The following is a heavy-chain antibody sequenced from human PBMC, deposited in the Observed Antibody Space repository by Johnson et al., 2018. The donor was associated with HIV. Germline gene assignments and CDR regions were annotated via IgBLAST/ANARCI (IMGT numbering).Heavy chain of an antibody. D-gene: IGHD3-10*01. J-gene: IGHJ3*02. V-gene: IGHV3-74*01. Sequence: MQLVESGGGLVQPGGSLRLSCAASGFTFSTYWMNWVRQAPGKGLVWVSRLNSDGSRTDYADSVKGRFTISRDNAKNTLYLQMNSLKTEDTAVYYCTTDLRLLWFRFKEAFDIWGQGTMVTVSS. CDR3: TTDLRLLWFRFKEAFDI. CDR1: GFTFSTYW. CDR2: LNSDGSRT.